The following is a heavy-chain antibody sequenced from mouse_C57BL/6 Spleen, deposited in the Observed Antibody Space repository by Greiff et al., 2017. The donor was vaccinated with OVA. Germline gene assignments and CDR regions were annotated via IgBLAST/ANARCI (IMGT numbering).Heavy chain of an antibody. CDR2: IHPNSGST. CDR1: GYTFTSYW. CDR3: ARDSSSPMTWYFDV. Sequence: VQLQQPGAELVKPGASVKLSCKASGYTFTSYWMHWVKQRPGQGLEWIGMIHPNSGSTNYNEKFKSKATLTVDKSSSTAYMQLSSLTSEDSAVYYCARDSSSPMTWYFDVWGTGTTVTVSS. D-gene: IGHD1-1*01. V-gene: IGHV1-64*01. J-gene: IGHJ1*03.